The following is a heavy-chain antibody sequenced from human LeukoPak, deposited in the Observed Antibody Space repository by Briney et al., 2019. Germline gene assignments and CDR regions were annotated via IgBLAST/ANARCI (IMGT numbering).Heavy chain of an antibody. V-gene: IGHV3-23*01. CDR3: AKSVESAVTTNPYFDF. CDR2: ISGSGGST. Sequence: GGSLRLSCAASGFTFSDYAMSWVRQALGKGLKWVSVISGSGGSTYNADSVKGRFTISRDNSKNILYLQMNSLRAEDTAVYYCAKSVESAVTTNPYFDFWGQGAMVTVSS. CDR1: GFTFSDYA. J-gene: IGHJ4*02. D-gene: IGHD4-17*01.